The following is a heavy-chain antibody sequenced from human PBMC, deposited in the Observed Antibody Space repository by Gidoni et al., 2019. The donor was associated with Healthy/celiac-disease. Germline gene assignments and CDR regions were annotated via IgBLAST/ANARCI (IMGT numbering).Heavy chain of an antibody. Sequence: QVQLQQWGAGLLKPSETLSLTCAVYGGSFSGYYWSWIRQPPGKGLEWIGEINHSGSTNYNPSLKSRVTISVDTSKNQFSLKLSSVTAADTAVYYCARGQTSGDIVVVPAAIAFDYWGQGTLVTVSS. V-gene: IGHV4-34*01. J-gene: IGHJ4*02. CDR2: INHSGST. CDR1: GGSFSGYY. D-gene: IGHD2-2*01. CDR3: ARGQTSGDIVVVPAAIAFDY.